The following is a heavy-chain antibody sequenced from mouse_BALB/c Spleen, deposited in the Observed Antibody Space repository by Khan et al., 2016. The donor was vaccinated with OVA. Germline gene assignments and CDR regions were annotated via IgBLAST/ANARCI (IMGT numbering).Heavy chain of an antibody. CDR3: SRSGYAYPFEC. J-gene: IGHJ3*01. D-gene: IGHD2-10*02. V-gene: IGHV1S81*02. CDR1: GYTFSSYY. CDR2: INPTNGGT. Sequence: QVQLQQSGAELVKPGASVKLSCKASGYTFSSYYMYWVKQRPGQGLEWIGGINPTNGGTNFNEKFKTKATLTVDKSSSTAYMQLSSLTSEDSAVXTCSRSGYAYPFECWGQGTPVTVSA.